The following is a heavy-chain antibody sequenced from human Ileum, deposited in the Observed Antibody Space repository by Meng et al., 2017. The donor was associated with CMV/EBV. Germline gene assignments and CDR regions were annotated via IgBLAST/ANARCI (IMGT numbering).Heavy chain of an antibody. CDR2: MYFSGIA. CDR3: ARDLTNKWFYY. D-gene: IGHD1-26*01. CDR1: GDPISSGSHP. V-gene: IGHV4-39*07. Sequence: PKDSGPGLVKPAETLSLSCTASGDPISSGSHPWAWFRPPPGKRLEWIGSMYFSGIADYNPSLKSRVTISLHATQKQFSLRLTSVTAADSAVYFCARDLTNKWFYYWGQGTLVTVSS. J-gene: IGHJ4*02.